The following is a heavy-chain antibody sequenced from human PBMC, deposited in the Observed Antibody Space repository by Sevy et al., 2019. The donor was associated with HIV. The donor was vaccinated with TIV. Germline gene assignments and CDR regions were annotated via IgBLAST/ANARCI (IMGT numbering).Heavy chain of an antibody. CDR1: GFTFSDFG. J-gene: IGHJ4*02. V-gene: IGHV3-33*01. D-gene: IGHD3-10*02. Sequence: GGSLRLSCAASGFTFSDFGMQWVRQAPGMGLQWVAVIWNDGSNKYYADSVKGRFTTSRDNSSNTLYLQMNSLRAEDTAVYYCARDVRGEGIRPGDLDYWGQRTLVTVSS. CDR2: IWNDGSNK. CDR3: ARDVRGEGIRPGDLDY.